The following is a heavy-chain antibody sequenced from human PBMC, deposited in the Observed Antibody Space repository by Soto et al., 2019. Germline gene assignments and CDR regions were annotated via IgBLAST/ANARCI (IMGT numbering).Heavy chain of an antibody. V-gene: IGHV3-15*07. D-gene: IGHD3-10*01. Sequence: PGGSLRLSCAASGSTFSNAWMNWVRQAPGKGIEWVNRIKSKTDGGTTDYKAPVKGRLTISRGDSKNTLYLQMNSLKTEDTAVYYCTPTYYYGSGSRKYYYYGMDVWGQGTTVTVS. J-gene: IGHJ6*02. CDR2: IKSKTDGGTT. CDR1: GSTFSNAW. CDR3: TPTYYYGSGSRKYYYYGMDV.